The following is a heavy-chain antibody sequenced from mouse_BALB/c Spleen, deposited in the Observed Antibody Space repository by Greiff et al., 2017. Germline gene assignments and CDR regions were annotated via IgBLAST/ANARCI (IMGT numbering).Heavy chain of an antibody. CDR2: ISSGGGST. Sequence: EVQLVESGGDLVKPGGSLKLSCAASGFTFSSYGMSWVRQTPEKRLEWVAYISSGGGSTYYPDTVKGRFTISRDNAKNTLYLQMSSLKSEDTAMYYCARGNLYAMDYWGQGTSVTVSS. J-gene: IGHJ4*01. V-gene: IGHV5-12-1*01. D-gene: IGHD2-1*01. CDR3: ARGNLYAMDY. CDR1: GFTFSSYG.